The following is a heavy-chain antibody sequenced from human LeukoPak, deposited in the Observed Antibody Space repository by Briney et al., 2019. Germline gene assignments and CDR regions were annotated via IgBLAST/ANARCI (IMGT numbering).Heavy chain of an antibody. CDR2: IDWDDDK. CDR3: ARGGMGSGTKYAFDI. V-gene: IGHV2-70*11. CDR1: GFSLSTSEMC. Sequence: ESGPTLVKPTQTLTLTCTFSGFSLSTSEMCVSWIRQPPGKALEWLARIDWDDDKYYSTSLKTRLTISKGTSKNQVVLTMTNMDPVDTATFYCARGGMGSGTKYAFDIWGQGTMVTVSS. J-gene: IGHJ3*02. D-gene: IGHD6-13*01.